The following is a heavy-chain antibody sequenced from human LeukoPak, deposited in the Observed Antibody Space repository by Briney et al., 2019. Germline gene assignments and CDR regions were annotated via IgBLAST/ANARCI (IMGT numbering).Heavy chain of an antibody. CDR1: DGSIINNNHY. CDR2: MYYTGSA. Sequence: PSETLSLTCTVSDGSIINNNHYWGWTRQPPGKGLEWIGCMYYTGSAYYNPSLKSRVTISVDTSKNQFSLKLTSVTAADTAVYYCARHGRGDIVVVPAAIPDYWGQGTLVTVSS. J-gene: IGHJ4*02. V-gene: IGHV4-39*01. D-gene: IGHD2-2*02. CDR3: ARHGRGDIVVVPAAIPDY.